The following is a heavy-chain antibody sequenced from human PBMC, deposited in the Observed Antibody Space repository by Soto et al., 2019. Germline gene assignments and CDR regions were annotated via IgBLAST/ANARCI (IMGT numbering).Heavy chain of an antibody. CDR2: IYYSGST. CDR1: GGSISSGGYY. V-gene: IGHV4-39*07. D-gene: IGHD4-17*01. CDR3: ARRYGGAFDI. J-gene: IGHJ3*02. Sequence: SETLSLTCTVSGGSISSGGYYWSWIRQHPGKGLEWIGCIYYSGSTYYNPSLKSRATISVDTSKNQFSLKLSSVTAADTAVYYCARRYGGAFDIWGQGTMVTVSS.